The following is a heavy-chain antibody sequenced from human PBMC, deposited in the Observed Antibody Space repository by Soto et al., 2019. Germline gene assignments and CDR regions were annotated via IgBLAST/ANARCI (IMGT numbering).Heavy chain of an antibody. J-gene: IGHJ6*02. CDR1: GGSISSGGYY. D-gene: IGHD2-15*01. Sequence: PSETLSLTCTVSGGSISSGGYYWSWIRQHPGKGLEWIGYIYYSGSTYYNPSLKSRVTISVDTSKNQFSLKLSSVTAADTAVYYCARGRVVAATFRDNYYYGMDVWGQGTTVTVSS. V-gene: IGHV4-31*03. CDR3: ARGRVVAATFRDNYYYGMDV. CDR2: IYYSGST.